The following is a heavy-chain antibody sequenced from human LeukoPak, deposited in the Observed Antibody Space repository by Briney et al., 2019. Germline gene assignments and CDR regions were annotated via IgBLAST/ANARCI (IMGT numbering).Heavy chain of an antibody. D-gene: IGHD3-3*01. CDR1: GGSISSYY. J-gene: IGHJ4*02. CDR2: IYYSGST. V-gene: IGHV4-59*01. Sequence: PSETLSLTCTASGGSISSYYWSWIRQPPGKGLEWIGYIYYSGSTNYNPSLKSRVTISVDTSKNQFSLKLSSVTAADTAVYYCARVHGFWSGYYDYWGQGTLVTVSS. CDR3: ARVHGFWSGYYDY.